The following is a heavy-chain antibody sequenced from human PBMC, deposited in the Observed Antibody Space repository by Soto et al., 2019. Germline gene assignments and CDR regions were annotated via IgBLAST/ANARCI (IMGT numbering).Heavy chain of an antibody. Sequence: SETLSLTCTVSSGSISSYYWNWIRQPPGKGLEWIGSIYYSGNTNYSPSLKSRVTISVDTSKKQFSLRLTSVTAADTAMYYCARGYCSSTSCYEFDYWGQGTLVTVSS. CDR1: SGSISSYY. CDR3: ARGYCSSTSCYEFDY. J-gene: IGHJ4*02. D-gene: IGHD2-2*01. V-gene: IGHV4-59*01. CDR2: IYYSGNT.